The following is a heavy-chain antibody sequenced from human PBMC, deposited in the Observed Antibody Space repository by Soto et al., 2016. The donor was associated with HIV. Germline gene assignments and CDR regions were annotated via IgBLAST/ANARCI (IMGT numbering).Heavy chain of an antibody. J-gene: IGHJ4*02. CDR3: AKGGEYSRGDY. V-gene: IGHV3-23*01. D-gene: IGHD3-10*01. Sequence: EVQLLESGGGLVQPGESLRLSCAASGFSFSSFAMSWVRQAPGKGLEWVSSINNSGGRTQYADSVKGRFTLSRDNSKNTLYLQMNSLRPEDTAVYYCAKGGEYSRGDYWGQGTLVTVSS. CDR1: GFSFSSFA. CDR2: INNSGGRT.